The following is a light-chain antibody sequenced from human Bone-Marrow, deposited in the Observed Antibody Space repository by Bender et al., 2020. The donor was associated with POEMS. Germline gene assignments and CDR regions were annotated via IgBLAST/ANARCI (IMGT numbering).Light chain of an antibody. CDR3: QSADSNFSSVI. CDR2: KDT. V-gene: IGLV3-25*03. J-gene: IGLJ2*01. Sequence: SYELAQPPAVSVSPGQTASITCAADALSKQFAYWYQQKSGQAPVLVIYKDTERPSGIPERFSGSSSGTTVTLTISGVQAEDEADYYCQSADSNFSSVIFGGGTKLTVL. CDR1: ALSKQF.